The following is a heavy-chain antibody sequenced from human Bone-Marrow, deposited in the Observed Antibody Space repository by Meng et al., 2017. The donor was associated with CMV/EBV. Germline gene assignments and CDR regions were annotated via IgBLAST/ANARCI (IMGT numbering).Heavy chain of an antibody. CDR3: ARDQGGSYEA. J-gene: IGHJ4*02. Sequence: SETLSLTCTVSGGSISSYYWSWIRQPPGKGLEWIGYIYYSGSTNYNPSLKSRVTIPVDTSKNQFSLKLSPVTAADTAVYYCARDQGGSYEAWGQGTLVTVSS. CDR2: IYYSGST. V-gene: IGHV4-59*01. CDR1: GGSISSYY. D-gene: IGHD1-26*01.